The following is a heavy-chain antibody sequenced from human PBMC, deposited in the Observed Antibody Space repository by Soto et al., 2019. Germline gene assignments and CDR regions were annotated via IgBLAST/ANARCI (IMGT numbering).Heavy chain of an antibody. J-gene: IGHJ4*02. CDR1: GGSVSSGSYY. CDR2: IHYSGSA. V-gene: IGHV4-61*01. CDR3: ARLEYYDYVWGSYRSPYYFDY. D-gene: IGHD3-16*02. Sequence: PSETLSLTCIGSGGSVSSGSYYWSWIRQPPGKGLEWIGYIHYSGSANYSPSLKSRVTISIDTSKNQFSLNLSSVTAADTAVYYCARLEYYDYVWGSYRSPYYFDYWGQGTLVTVSS.